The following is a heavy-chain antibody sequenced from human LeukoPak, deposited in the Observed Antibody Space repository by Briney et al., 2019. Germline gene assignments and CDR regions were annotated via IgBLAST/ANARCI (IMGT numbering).Heavy chain of an antibody. CDR1: GFTFSDYY. CDR3: ASWLGVKWLLPWAFDI. D-gene: IGHD3-22*01. Sequence: PGGSLRLSCAASGFTFSDYYMSWIRQAPGKGLEWVSYISSSGSTIYYADSVKGRITISRDNAKNSLYLQMNSLRAEDTAVYYCASWLGVKWLLPWAFDIWGQGTMVTVSS. J-gene: IGHJ3*02. V-gene: IGHV3-11*04. CDR2: ISSSGSTI.